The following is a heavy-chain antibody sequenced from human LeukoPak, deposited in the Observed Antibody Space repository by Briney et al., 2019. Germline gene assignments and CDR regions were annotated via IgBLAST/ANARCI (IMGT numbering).Heavy chain of an antibody. CDR3: ARDKYYDRYFDS. V-gene: IGHV3-7*01. CDR1: GFTFNSNW. Sequence: GGSLRLSCAASGFTFNSNWLSWVRQAPGKGLEWVAIIKQDGSEKYYVDSVEGRFTISRDNAKNSLSLQMNSLRAEDTAVYYCARDKYYDRYFDSWGQGTLVTVSS. D-gene: IGHD3-22*01. CDR2: IKQDGSEK. J-gene: IGHJ4*02.